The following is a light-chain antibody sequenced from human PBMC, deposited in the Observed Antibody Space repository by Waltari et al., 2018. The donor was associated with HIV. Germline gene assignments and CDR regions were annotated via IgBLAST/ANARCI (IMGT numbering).Light chain of an antibody. V-gene: IGLV1-47*01. CDR2: RDN. J-gene: IGLJ2*01. CDR1: TANIGATV. CDR3: AVLDDTLGGGV. Sequence: VLTQPPSASGTPGQTVTISCSGGTANIGATVVVWFQQFPGTAPKLLIYRDNLRHSGVPARFSGSKSGTSASLTISGLRSDDEAHYFCAVLDDTLGGGVFGGGTKLTVL.